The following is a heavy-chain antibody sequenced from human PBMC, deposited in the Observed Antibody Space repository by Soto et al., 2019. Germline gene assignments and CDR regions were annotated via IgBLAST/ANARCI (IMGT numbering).Heavy chain of an antibody. Sequence: QVQLVQSGAEVKKPGASVMLSCKASGYTFTTYTMNWVRQAPGQRLGWMGWINPVNGNTKSSQKFQDRVIITRDTSASTAYMELRSLRSEDTAVYYCARGIATGQLDPWGQGTLVIVSS. V-gene: IGHV1-3*01. CDR2: INPVNGNT. CDR1: GYTFTTYT. CDR3: ARGIATGQLDP. D-gene: IGHD6-13*01. J-gene: IGHJ5*02.